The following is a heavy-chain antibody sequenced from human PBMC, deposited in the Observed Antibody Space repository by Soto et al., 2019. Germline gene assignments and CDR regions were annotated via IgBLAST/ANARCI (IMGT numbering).Heavy chain of an antibody. CDR3: ARVGAQYSSSWYEGVCYYYGMDV. CDR1: GDSVSSNSAA. V-gene: IGHV6-1*01. CDR2: TYYRSKWYN. D-gene: IGHD6-13*01. Sequence: SQTLSLTCAISGDSVSSNSAAWNWIRQTPSRGLEWLGRTYYRSKWYNDYAVSVKSRITINPDTSKNQFSLQLNSVTPEDTAVYYCARVGAQYSSSWYEGVCYYYGMDVWGQGTTVTVSS. J-gene: IGHJ6*02.